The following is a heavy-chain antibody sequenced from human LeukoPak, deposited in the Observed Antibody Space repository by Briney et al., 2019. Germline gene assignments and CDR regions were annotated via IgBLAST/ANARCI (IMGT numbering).Heavy chain of an antibody. CDR1: GGSFSGYY. CDR3: ASETHIRGVLGL. CDR2: INHSGST. D-gene: IGHD3-16*01. Sequence: SETLSLTCAVYGGSFSGYYWSWIRQPPGKGLEWIGQINHSGSTNYNPSLKRRVTISVDTSKNQFSLKLSSVTAADTAVYYCASETHIRGVLGLWGQGTLVTVSS. J-gene: IGHJ4*02. V-gene: IGHV4-34*01.